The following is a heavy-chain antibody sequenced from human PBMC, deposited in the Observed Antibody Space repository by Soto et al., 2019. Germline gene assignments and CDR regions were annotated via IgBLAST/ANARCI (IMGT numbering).Heavy chain of an antibody. CDR2: ITASSGNT. Sequence: QLQLVQSGAEVKNPGASVRVSCKASGFTFSGFGITWVRQAPGQGLEWMGWITASSGNTRYAQDLQGRVTMTTDTSTSTAYMELWRLRSDDTAVYYCARTYSYGSYWYFDLWGRGTLVTVSS. J-gene: IGHJ2*01. D-gene: IGHD5-18*01. CDR1: GFTFSGFG. CDR3: ARTYSYGSYWYFDL. V-gene: IGHV1-18*04.